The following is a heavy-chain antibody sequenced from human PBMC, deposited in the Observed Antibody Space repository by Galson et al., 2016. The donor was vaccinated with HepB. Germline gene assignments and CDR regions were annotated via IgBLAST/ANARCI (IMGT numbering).Heavy chain of an antibody. CDR3: ARNPHYGLGRLFPADFDF. Sequence: SVKVSCKASGYTFTSYYMHWVRQAPGQGLEWMGEINPSGGNTNYAQKFQGRVAMTTDTSTRTAYMELRSLTSDDTAVYYCARNPHYGLGRLFPADFDFWGQGTLVTVSS. J-gene: IGHJ4*02. CDR2: INPSGGNT. D-gene: IGHD3-10*01. CDR1: GYTFTSYY. V-gene: IGHV1-46*01.